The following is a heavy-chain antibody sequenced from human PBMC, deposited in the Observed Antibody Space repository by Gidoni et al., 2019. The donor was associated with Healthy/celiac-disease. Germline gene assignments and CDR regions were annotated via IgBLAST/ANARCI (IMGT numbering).Heavy chain of an antibody. CDR2: SNPNIGGT. V-gene: IGHV1-2*04. Sequence: QVQLVQSGAEVKKPGASVKVSCKASGYTFTGYNMHWVRQAPGQGLEWMGWSNPNIGGTNNAQECKGWVTMTRDTSISTAYMGLARLRSDDTAVYCCARVERDYYDSSCYFQRGVAFDIWGQGTMVTVSS. CDR3: ARVERDYYDSSCYFQRGVAFDI. CDR1: GYTFTGYN. D-gene: IGHD3-22*01. J-gene: IGHJ3*02.